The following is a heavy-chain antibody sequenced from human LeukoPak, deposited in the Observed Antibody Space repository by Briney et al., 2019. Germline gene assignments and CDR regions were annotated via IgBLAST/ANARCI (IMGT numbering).Heavy chain of an antibody. Sequence: PSETLSLTCTVSGGSISSGGYYWSWIRQHPGKGLEWIGYIYYSGSTYYNPSLKSRVTISVDTSKNQFPLKLSSVTAADTAVYYCARGPVVPAAPYYFDYWGQGTLVTVSS. CDR1: GGSISSGGYY. CDR3: ARGPVVPAAPYYFDY. V-gene: IGHV4-31*03. J-gene: IGHJ4*02. CDR2: IYYSGST. D-gene: IGHD2-2*01.